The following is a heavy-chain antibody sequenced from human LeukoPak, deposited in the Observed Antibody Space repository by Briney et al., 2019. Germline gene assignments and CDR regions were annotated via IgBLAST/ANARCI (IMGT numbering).Heavy chain of an antibody. Sequence: PSETLSLTCAVYGRSFSGYYWSWIRQPPGKGLEWIGEINHSGSTNYNPSLKSRVTISVDTSKNQFSLKLSSVTAADTAVYYCASYWGGYCSSTSCYREGFDYWGQGTLVTVSS. CDR2: INHSGST. V-gene: IGHV4-34*01. CDR3: ASYWGGYCSSTSCYREGFDY. D-gene: IGHD2-2*01. CDR1: GRSFSGYY. J-gene: IGHJ4*02.